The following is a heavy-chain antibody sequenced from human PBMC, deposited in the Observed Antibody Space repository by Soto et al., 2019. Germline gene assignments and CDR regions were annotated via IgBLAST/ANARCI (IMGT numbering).Heavy chain of an antibody. Sequence: SQTLSLTCGISGDSVSGNSGAWNWIRQSPSRGLEWLGRTYYRSKWFNDYAVSVESRITINADTSKNQFSLQLNSVTPEDTAVYYCARSEEDSDYYYYGMDVWGQGTTVTVSS. CDR1: GDSVSGNSGA. CDR3: ARSEEDSDYYYYGMDV. J-gene: IGHJ6*02. D-gene: IGHD2-15*01. CDR2: TYYRSKWFN. V-gene: IGHV6-1*01.